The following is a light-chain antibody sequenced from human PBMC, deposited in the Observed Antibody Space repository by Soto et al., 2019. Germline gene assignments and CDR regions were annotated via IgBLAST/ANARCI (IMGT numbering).Light chain of an antibody. Sequence: EIVLTQSPGTLSLSPGERATLSCRASQSVSSSYLAWYQEKPGEAPRLLIYGASSRATGIPDRFSGSGSGTDFTLTISRLEPEDCAVYYCQQYVSSWTFGQGTKVEIK. CDR1: QSVSSSY. V-gene: IGKV3-20*01. CDR2: GAS. J-gene: IGKJ1*01. CDR3: QQYVSSWT.